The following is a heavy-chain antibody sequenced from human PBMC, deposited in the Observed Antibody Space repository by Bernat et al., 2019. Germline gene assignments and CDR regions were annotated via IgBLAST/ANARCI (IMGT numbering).Heavy chain of an antibody. CDR2: IFWNDVK. Sequence: VTLKESGPALVKPTETLTLTCTVSGFSFNNARMGVSWIRQPPGKALEWLAHIFWNDVKSFSTSLKSRLTISKDTSKSQMLLTLTNMDPMDTATYDWARSKWSGIWTQYCWFDPWGQGTLVTVSS. CDR1: GFSFNNARMG. CDR3: ARSKWSGIWTQYCWFDP. V-gene: IGHV2-26*01. D-gene: IGHD6-25*01. J-gene: IGHJ5*02.